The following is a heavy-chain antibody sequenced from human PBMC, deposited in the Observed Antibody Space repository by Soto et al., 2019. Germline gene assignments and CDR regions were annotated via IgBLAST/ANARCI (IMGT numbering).Heavy chain of an antibody. CDR3: SRECSGGDDEGNDF. Sequence: ASVKVSCKASGGTFSSYAISWVRQAPGQGLEWMGGIIPIFGTANYAQKFQGRVTITADKSTSTAYMELSSLRSEDTAVYYCSRECSGGDDEGNDFSARGALVTGSS. J-gene: IGHJ4*02. CDR2: IIPIFGTA. D-gene: IGHD2-15*01. CDR1: GGTFSSYA. V-gene: IGHV1-69*06.